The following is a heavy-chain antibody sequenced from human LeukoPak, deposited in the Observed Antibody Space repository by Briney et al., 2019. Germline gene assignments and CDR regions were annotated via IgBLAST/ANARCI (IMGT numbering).Heavy chain of an antibody. CDR3: ANGGYYGSGSYS. CDR2: ISWNSGSI. Sequence: GGSLRLSCAASGFTFDDYAMHWVRQAPRKGLEWVSGISWNSGSIGYADSVKGRLTISRDNAKNSLYLQMNSLRAEDTALYYCANGGYYGSGSYSLGQGTLVTVSS. J-gene: IGHJ5*02. V-gene: IGHV3-9*01. D-gene: IGHD3-10*01. CDR1: GFTFDDYA.